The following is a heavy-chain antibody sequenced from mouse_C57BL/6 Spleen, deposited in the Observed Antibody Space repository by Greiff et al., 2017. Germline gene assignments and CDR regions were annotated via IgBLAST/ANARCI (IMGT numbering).Heavy chain of an antibody. CDR2: INYDGSST. V-gene: IGHV5-16*01. J-gene: IGHJ4*01. Sequence: EVMLVESEGGLVQPGSSMKLSCTASGFTFSDYYMAWVRQVPETGLEWVANINYDGSSTYYLDSLKSRFIISGDNAKNILYLQMSSLKSEDTATYYCARDRIGRGYYAMDYWGQGTSVTVSS. D-gene: IGHD6-1*01. CDR1: GFTFSDYY. CDR3: ARDRIGRGYYAMDY.